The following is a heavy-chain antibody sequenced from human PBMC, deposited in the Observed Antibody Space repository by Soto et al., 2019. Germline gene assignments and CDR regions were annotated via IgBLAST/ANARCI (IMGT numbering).Heavy chain of an antibody. CDR1: GFTFSSYT. CDR3: VKQVVPAASLVGWFAP. V-gene: IGHV3-23*01. J-gene: IGHJ5*02. D-gene: IGHD2-2*01. Sequence: GGSLRLSCAASGFTFSSYTMSWVRQAPGKGLEWVSVISGSGGSTHYADSVKGRSTISRDNSKNTLYLQMNSLRAEDTAVYYCVKQVVPAASLVGWFAPWGQGTLVTVSS. CDR2: ISGSGGST.